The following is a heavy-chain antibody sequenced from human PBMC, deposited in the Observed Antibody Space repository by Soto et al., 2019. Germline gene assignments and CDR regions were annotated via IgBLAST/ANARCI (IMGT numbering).Heavy chain of an antibody. CDR2: ISGSGGLT. J-gene: IGHJ4*02. D-gene: IGHD2-2*01. Sequence: PGGSLRLSCAASGFTFSSYAISGGRQAPGKGLEWVSVISGSGGLTNYADSVKGRFSISRDNSKNTLYLQMNSLRAEDTAVYYCAKPNLFCSSTSCYDYWGQGTLVTVSS. CDR1: GFTFSSYA. V-gene: IGHV3-23*01. CDR3: AKPNLFCSSTSCYDY.